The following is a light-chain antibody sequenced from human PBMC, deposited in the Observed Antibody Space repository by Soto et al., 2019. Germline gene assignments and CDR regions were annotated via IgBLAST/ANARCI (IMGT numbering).Light chain of an antibody. CDR3: SSYAGSNNF. CDR2: EVS. V-gene: IGLV2-8*01. J-gene: IGLJ2*01. CDR1: SSDGGGYNS. Sequence: QSVLTQPPSASGSPGQSVTISCTGTSSDGGGYNSVSWYQQHPGKAPKLMIYEVSKRPSGVPDRFSGSKSGNTASLTVSGLQAEDGADYYCSSYAGSNNFFGGGTKLTVL.